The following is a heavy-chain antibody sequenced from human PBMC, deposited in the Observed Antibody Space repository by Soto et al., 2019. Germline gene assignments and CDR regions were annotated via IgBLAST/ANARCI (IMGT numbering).Heavy chain of an antibody. J-gene: IGHJ6*02. CDR3: ARGSRITPFGVPSFFSKGLDV. D-gene: IGHD3-3*01. Sequence: QVHLVQTGVEVRKPGASVKVSCTPSGYTFSDFYIHWVRQAPGQGLEWMGCLSPYSGDTMTAQRVEGRVTMDTNTSISTAYMELSSLRYDDTALYYCARGSRITPFGVPSFFSKGLDVWGQGTTVIVSS. CDR1: GYTFSDFY. CDR2: LSPYSGDT. V-gene: IGHV1-2*02.